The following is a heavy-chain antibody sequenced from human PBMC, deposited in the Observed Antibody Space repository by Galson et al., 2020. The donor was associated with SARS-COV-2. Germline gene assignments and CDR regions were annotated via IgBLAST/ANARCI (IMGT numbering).Heavy chain of an antibody. CDR2: INPSGST. CDR3: ARGECGGDCDDYYGMDV. CDR1: GGSFSGYY. V-gene: IGHV4-34*01. J-gene: IGHJ6*02. D-gene: IGHD2-21*02. Sequence: SETLSLTCAVYGGSFSGYYWSWIRQPPGKGLEWIGEINPSGSTNYNPSLKSRVTISVDTSKNQFSLKLSSVTAADTAVYYCARGECGGDCDDYYGMDVWGQGTTVTVSS.